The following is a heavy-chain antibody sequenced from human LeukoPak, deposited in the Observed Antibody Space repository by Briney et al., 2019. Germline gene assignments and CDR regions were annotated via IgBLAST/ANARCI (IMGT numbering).Heavy chain of an antibody. CDR1: GFTFSSYG. Sequence: GRSLRLSCAASGFTFSSYGIHWVRQAPGKGLEWVAVIWYDGSNKYYADSVKGRFTISRDNSKNTLYLQMNSLRAEDTAVYYCANSHYYGSGADYYGMDVWGQGTTVTVSS. CDR3: ANSHYYGSGADYYGMDV. J-gene: IGHJ6*02. CDR2: IWYDGSNK. V-gene: IGHV3-33*06. D-gene: IGHD3-10*01.